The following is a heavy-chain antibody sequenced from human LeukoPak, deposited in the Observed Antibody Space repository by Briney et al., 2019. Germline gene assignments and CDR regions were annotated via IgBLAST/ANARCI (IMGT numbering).Heavy chain of an antibody. J-gene: IGHJ4*02. Sequence: ASVKVSCKASGYSFTNFYIHWVRQAPGQGLEWMGIINPSGGSTNYAQKFQGRVTMTSDTSASTVYMDLSSLRSEDTAIYYCARGGRDGYNWGHYYWGQGTLVTVSS. CDR1: GYSFTNFY. CDR3: ARGGRDGYNWGHYY. CDR2: INPSGGST. V-gene: IGHV1-46*01. D-gene: IGHD5-24*01.